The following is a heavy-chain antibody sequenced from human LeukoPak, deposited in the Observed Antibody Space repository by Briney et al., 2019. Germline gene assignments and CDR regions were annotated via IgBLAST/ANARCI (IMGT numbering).Heavy chain of an antibody. CDR3: AREGGSVIAECGNWFDP. J-gene: IGHJ5*02. CDR1: GGTFSSYA. D-gene: IGHD6-13*01. Sequence: ASVKVSCKASGGTFSSYAISWVRQAPGQGREWMGRIIPIFGTANYAQKFQGRVTITTDESTSTAYMELSSLRSEDTAVYYCAREGGSVIAECGNWFDPWGQGTLVTVSS. CDR2: IIPIFGTA. V-gene: IGHV1-69*05.